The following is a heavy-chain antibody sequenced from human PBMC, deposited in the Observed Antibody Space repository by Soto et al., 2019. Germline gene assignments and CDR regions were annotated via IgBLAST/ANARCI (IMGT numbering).Heavy chain of an antibody. CDR2: IKSDGSGT. CDR3: ARGDGDYYDGNGYLGRH. J-gene: IGHJ4*02. CDR1: GFTFSSYW. Sequence: PGGSLRLSCAASGFTFSSYWMHWVRQAPGKGLVWVARIKSDGSGTIYADSVKGRLTISRDNARNTLYLQMNSLRAEDTAVYFCARGDGDYYDGNGYLGRHWGQATLVTVSS. D-gene: IGHD3-22*01. V-gene: IGHV3-74*01.